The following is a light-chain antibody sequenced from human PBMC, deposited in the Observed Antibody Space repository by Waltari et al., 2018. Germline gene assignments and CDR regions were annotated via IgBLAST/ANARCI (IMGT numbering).Light chain of an antibody. V-gene: IGLV1-44*01. J-gene: IGLJ2*01. Sequence: QSVLTQSPSASGTPGQRVTISCSGSSSTIGSNTINWYHQLPGTAPKLLIFSNNQRPSGVPNRFSASKSGTSASLAISGLQSEDEGDYYCATWDDSLNVQVFGGGTKLTVL. CDR3: ATWDDSLNVQV. CDR2: SNN. CDR1: SSTIGSNT.